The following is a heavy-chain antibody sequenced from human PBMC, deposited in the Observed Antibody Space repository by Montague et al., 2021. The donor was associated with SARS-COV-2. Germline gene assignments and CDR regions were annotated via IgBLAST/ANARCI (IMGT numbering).Heavy chain of an antibody. Sequence: CAISGDSVSSSTVAWNWLRQSPSRGLEWLGRTYFRSSFYNDYALSVKSRLNIQPDSAKNQFSLQLTFVTPEDTAIYYCARQDTSGWLTFDYWGQGILVTVS. CDR2: TYFRSSFYN. D-gene: IGHD6-19*01. CDR1: GDSVSSSTVA. V-gene: IGHV6-1*01. J-gene: IGHJ4*02. CDR3: ARQDTSGWLTFDY.